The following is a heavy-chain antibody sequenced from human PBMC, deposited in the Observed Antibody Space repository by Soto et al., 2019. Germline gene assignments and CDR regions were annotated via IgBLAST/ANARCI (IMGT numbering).Heavy chain of an antibody. CDR2: ISAYNGNT. Sequence: GKGLEWMGWISAYNGNTNYAQKLQGRVTMTTDTSTSTAYMELRSLRSDDTAVYYCARDNYSNYGSWFDPRGQRTLVPVFS. V-gene: IGHV1-18*01. CDR3: ARDNYSNYGSWFDP. D-gene: IGHD4-4*01. J-gene: IGHJ5*02.